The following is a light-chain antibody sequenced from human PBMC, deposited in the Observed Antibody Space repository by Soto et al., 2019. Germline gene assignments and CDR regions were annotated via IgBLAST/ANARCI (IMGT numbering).Light chain of an antibody. Sequence: DIQMTQSPASLSASVGDRVTITCQASQDISNYLNWYQQKPGKAPKLLIYDASNLETGVPSRFSGSGSGTDFTFTISSLQPEDIATYYCQQYDTLPITFGQGTRLEI. CDR3: QQYDTLPIT. J-gene: IGKJ5*01. CDR1: QDISNY. CDR2: DAS. V-gene: IGKV1-33*01.